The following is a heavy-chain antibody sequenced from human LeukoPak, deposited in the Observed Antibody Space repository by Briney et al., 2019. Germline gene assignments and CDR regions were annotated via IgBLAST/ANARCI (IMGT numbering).Heavy chain of an antibody. CDR3: ESLGGSYKEDY. V-gene: IGHV4-38-2*01. J-gene: IGHJ4*02. CDR1: GYSISGGYY. D-gene: IGHD1-26*01. Sequence: PSETLSLTCAVSGYSISGGYYWGWIRQPPGKGLEWIGGIYHSGSTYYNPSLKSRVTISVDTSKNQFSLKLSSVTAADTAVYYCESLGGSYKEDYWGQGTLVTVSS. CDR2: IYHSGST.